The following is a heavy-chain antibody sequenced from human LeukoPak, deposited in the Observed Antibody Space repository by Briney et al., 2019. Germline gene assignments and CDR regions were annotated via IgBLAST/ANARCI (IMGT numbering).Heavy chain of an antibody. J-gene: IGHJ4*02. V-gene: IGHV4-59*08. D-gene: IGHD6-19*01. CDR1: GDSINSYY. Sequence: ASETLSLTCTVSGDSINSYYWSWIRQPPAKGLEWIGYIYYIGSTNYNPSLKSRVTISVDTSKNQLSLKLTSVTAADTAVYYCARHARIAVAGLDYWGQGTLVTVSS. CDR3: ARHARIAVAGLDY. CDR2: IYYIGST.